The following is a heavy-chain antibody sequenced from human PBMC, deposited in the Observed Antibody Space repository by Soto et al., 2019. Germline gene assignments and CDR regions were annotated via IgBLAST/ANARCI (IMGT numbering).Heavy chain of an antibody. V-gene: IGHV1-18*04. D-gene: IGHD3-3*01. Sequence: QVQLVQSGAEVKKPGASVKVSCKASGYTFRSYGITWVRQAPGQGLEWMGWMSLYNGNTDYAQKLQGRVTMTTDSSTTTADTDLRNLRSDETAVYYCAPNGLDFPIRPTYDFDWWGQGNLVTVPS. CDR2: MSLYNGNT. J-gene: IGHJ4*02. CDR1: GYTFRSYG. CDR3: APNGLDFPIRPTYDFDW.